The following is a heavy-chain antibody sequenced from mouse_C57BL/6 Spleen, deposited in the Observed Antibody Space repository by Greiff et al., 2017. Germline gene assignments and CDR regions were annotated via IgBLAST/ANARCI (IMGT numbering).Heavy chain of an antibody. CDR1: GYAFSSSW. J-gene: IGHJ4*01. V-gene: IGHV1-82*01. D-gene: IGHD2-5*01. CDR3: ASESLGSNYLYYAMDY. CDR2: IYPGDGDT. Sequence: VQLQQSGPELVKPGASVKISCKASGYAFSSSWMNWVKQRPGKGLEWIGRIYPGDGDTNYNGKFKGKATLTADKSSSTAYMQLSSLTSEDSAVYFCASESLGSNYLYYAMDYWGQGTSVTVSS.